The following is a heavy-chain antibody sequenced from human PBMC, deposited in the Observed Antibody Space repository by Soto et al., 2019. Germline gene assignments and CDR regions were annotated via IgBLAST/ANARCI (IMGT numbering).Heavy chain of an antibody. CDR1: GFTFSSYG. V-gene: IGHV3-30*18. D-gene: IGHD5-18*01. CDR3: AKDLRGIQLWLNYYYYGMDV. Sequence: QVQLVESGGGVVQPGRSLRLSCAASGFTFSSYGMHWVRQAPGKGLEWVAVISYDGSNKYYADSVKGRFTISRDNSKNTLYLQMNSLRAEDTAVYYCAKDLRGIQLWLNYYYYGMDVWDQGTTVTVSS. J-gene: IGHJ6*02. CDR2: ISYDGSNK.